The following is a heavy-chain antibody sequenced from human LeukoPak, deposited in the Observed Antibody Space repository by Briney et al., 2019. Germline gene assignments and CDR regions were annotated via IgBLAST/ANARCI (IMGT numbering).Heavy chain of an antibody. Sequence: PGGSLRLSCAASGFTFSSYAMSWVRQAPGKGLEWVSRIRSDGRDTTYADSVKGRFTISRDNAKNTLDLQMNSLRAEDTAVYYCATDMGGAGSGSYRFGLDVWGQGTTVTVSS. V-gene: IGHV3-74*01. D-gene: IGHD3-22*01. CDR1: GFTFSSYA. J-gene: IGHJ6*02. CDR2: IRSDGRDT. CDR3: ATDMGGAGSGSYRFGLDV.